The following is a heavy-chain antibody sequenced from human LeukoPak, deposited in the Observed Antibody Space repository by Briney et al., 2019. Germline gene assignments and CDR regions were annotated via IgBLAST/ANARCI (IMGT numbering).Heavy chain of an antibody. D-gene: IGHD3-22*01. J-gene: IGHJ2*01. CDR3: ARETYYYDSSGYYFWYFDL. Sequence: ASVKVSCKASGYTFTGYYMHWVRQAPGQGLEWMGWINPNSGGTNYAQKFQGRVTMTRDTSMGTAYMELSRLRSDDTAVYYCARETYYYDSSGYYFWYFDLWGRGTLVTVSS. CDR2: INPNSGGT. CDR1: GYTFTGYY. V-gene: IGHV1-2*02.